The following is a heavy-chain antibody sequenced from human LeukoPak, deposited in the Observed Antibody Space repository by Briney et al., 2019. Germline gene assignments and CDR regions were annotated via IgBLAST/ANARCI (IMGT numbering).Heavy chain of an antibody. CDR3: AKWDYYGSGSYYSY. V-gene: IGHV3-11*01. J-gene: IGHJ4*02. CDR2: ISSSGTTI. D-gene: IGHD3-10*01. CDR1: GFTFSDYY. Sequence: GGSLRLSCAASGFTFSDYYMSWIRQAPGKGLEWVSYISSSGTTIYYADSVKGRFTISRDNAKNSLYLQMNSLRAEDTAVYYCAKWDYYGSGSYYSYWGQGTLVTVSS.